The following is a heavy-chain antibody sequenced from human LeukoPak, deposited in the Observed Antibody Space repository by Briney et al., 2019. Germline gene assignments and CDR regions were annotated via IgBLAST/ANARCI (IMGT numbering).Heavy chain of an antibody. Sequence: SETLSLTCAVYGGSFSGYYWSWIRQPPGKGLEWIGEINHSGSTNYNPSLKSRVTISVDTSKNQFSLKLSSVTAADTAVYYCARGEGSSGWYPTNFLHWGQGTLVTVSS. CDR1: GGSFSGYY. CDR3: ARGEGSSGWYPTNFLH. CDR2: INHSGST. J-gene: IGHJ1*01. D-gene: IGHD6-19*01. V-gene: IGHV4-34*01.